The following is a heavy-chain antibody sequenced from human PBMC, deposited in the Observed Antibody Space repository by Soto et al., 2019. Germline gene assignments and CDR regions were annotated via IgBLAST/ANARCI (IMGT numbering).Heavy chain of an antibody. CDR2: ISGSGGST. V-gene: IGHV3-23*01. Sequence: GSLRLSCAASGFTFNNYALSWVRQAPGKGLEWVSAISGSGGSTYSADSVKGRFTISRDNSKNTLYLQMNSLRAEDTAVYFCAKDVKGDFWSGYFDYWGQGTLVTVSS. D-gene: IGHD3-3*01. J-gene: IGHJ4*02. CDR1: GFTFNNYA. CDR3: AKDVKGDFWSGYFDY.